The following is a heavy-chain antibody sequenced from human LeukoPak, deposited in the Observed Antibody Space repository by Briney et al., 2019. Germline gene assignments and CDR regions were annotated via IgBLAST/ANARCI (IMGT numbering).Heavy chain of an antibody. V-gene: IGHV1-46*01. CDR1: GCTFTSYY. D-gene: IGHD3-22*01. CDR2: INPSGGST. CDR3: ASVGDSSGYYFDY. Sequence: ASVKVSCKASGCTFTSYYMHWVRQAPGQGLESMGIINPSGGSTRYAQTFQGRVTMTSDTSKSTVYMELSSLRSEDTAVYYCASVGDSSGYYFDYWGQGTLVTVSS. J-gene: IGHJ4*02.